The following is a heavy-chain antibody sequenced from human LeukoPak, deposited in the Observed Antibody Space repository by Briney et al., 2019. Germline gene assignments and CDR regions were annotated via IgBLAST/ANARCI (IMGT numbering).Heavy chain of an antibody. D-gene: IGHD3-22*01. CDR3: ARDLSTAYYYDSSGYLGSPDY. V-gene: IGHV3-21*01. CDR2: ISSGSDYI. J-gene: IGHJ4*02. Sequence: GGSLRLSCAASGFTVSSNYMSWVRQAPGKGLEWVSSISSGSDYIYYADSVKGRFTISRDNAKNSLYLQMNSLRAEDTAVYYCARDLSTAYYYDSSGYLGSPDYWGQGTLVTVSS. CDR1: GFTVSSNY.